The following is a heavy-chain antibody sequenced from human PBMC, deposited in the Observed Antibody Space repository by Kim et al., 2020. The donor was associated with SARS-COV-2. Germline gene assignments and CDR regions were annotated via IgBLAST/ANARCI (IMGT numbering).Heavy chain of an antibody. CDR1: GYTFTSYA. J-gene: IGHJ5*02. CDR3: ARALTPYYYDSSGFDP. Sequence: ASVKVSCKASGYTFTSYAMHWVRQAPGQRLEWMGWINAGNGNTKYSQKFQGRVTITRDTSASTAYMELSSLRSEDTAVYYCARALTPYYYDSSGFDPWGQGTLVTVSS. D-gene: IGHD3-22*01. V-gene: IGHV1-3*01. CDR2: INAGNGNT.